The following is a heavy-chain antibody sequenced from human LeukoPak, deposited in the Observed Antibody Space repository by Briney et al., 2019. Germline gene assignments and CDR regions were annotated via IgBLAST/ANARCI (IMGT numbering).Heavy chain of an antibody. D-gene: IGHD3-3*01. V-gene: IGHV1-69*06. CDR2: IIPIFGTA. CDR3: ARSLAWYYCDD. Sequence: ASVKVSCTASGGTFSSYAMSWVRQAPGQGLEWMGGIIPIFGTANYAQKFQGRVTITADKSTSTAYMELSSLRSEDTAVYYCARSLAWYYCDDWGQGTLVTVSS. CDR1: GGTFSSYA. J-gene: IGHJ4*02.